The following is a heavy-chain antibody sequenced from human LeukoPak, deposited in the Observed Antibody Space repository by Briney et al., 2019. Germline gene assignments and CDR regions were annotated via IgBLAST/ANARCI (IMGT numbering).Heavy chain of an antibody. CDR3: AKDRGVAAAGTSAFDI. CDR2: IRYDGSNK. V-gene: IGHV3-30*02. CDR1: GFTFSSYG. D-gene: IGHD6-13*01. Sequence: GGSLRLSCAASGFTFSSYGMLWVRQAPGKGLEWVAFIRYDGSNKYYADSVKGRFTISRDNSKNTLYLQMNSLRAEDTAVYYCAKDRGVAAAGTSAFDIWGQGTMVTVSS. J-gene: IGHJ3*02.